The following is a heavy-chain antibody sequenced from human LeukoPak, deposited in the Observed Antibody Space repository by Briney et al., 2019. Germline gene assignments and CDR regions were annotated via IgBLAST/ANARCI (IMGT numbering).Heavy chain of an antibody. CDR2: IKEDGSEK. D-gene: IGHD3-3*01. CDR3: ARRGITISGVLVYHYSGLDV. CDR1: GFTFSSHW. J-gene: IGHJ6*02. V-gene: IGHV3-7*01. Sequence: GSLRLSCAGSGFTFSSHWMNWVRQAPGKGLEWVASIKEDGSEKHYVDSVSGRFTISRDNAKNSLHLQMSSLRAEDTAVYYCARRGITISGVLVYHYSGLDVWGQGTTVTVSS.